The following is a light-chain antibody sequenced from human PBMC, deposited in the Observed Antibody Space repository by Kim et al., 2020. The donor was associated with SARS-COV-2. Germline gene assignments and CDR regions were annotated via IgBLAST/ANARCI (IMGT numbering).Light chain of an antibody. Sequence: VSVSPGQTASITCSGNKLGDKYACWYQQKPGQSPVLVIYQDSKRPSGIPERFSGSNSGNTATLTISGTQAMDEADYYCQAWDSSTLFGGGTQLTVL. CDR2: QDS. CDR3: QAWDSSTL. J-gene: IGLJ3*02. V-gene: IGLV3-1*01. CDR1: KLGDKY.